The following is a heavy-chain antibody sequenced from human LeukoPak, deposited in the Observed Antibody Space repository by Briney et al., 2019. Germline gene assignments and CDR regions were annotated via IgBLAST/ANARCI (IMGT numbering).Heavy chain of an antibody. J-gene: IGHJ4*02. D-gene: IGHD6-6*01. CDR1: GGSISSYY. Sequence: SETLSLTCTVSGGSISSYYWGWIRQPPGKGLGWIGYIYYSGSTNYNPSLKSRVTISVDTSKNQFSLKLSSVTAADTAVYYCARDGGIAARSLDYWGQGTLVTVSS. CDR3: ARDGGIAARSLDY. V-gene: IGHV4-59*01. CDR2: IYYSGST.